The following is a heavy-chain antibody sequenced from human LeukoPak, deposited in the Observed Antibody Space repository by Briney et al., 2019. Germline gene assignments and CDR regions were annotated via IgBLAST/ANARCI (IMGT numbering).Heavy chain of an antibody. CDR2: ISSSSSYI. V-gene: IGHV3-21*01. Sequence: PGGSLRLSCTASGFTFGDYAMSWVRQAPGKGLEWVSSISSSSSYIYYADSVKGRFTISRDNAKNSLYLQMNSLRAEDTAVYYCARGTYPGAFDIWGQGTMVTVSS. CDR1: GFTFGDYA. D-gene: IGHD2-2*02. J-gene: IGHJ3*02. CDR3: ARGTYPGAFDI.